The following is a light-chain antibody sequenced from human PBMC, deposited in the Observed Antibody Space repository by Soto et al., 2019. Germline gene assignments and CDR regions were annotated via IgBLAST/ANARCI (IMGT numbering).Light chain of an antibody. CDR3: SSFTSSRTIV. CDR2: EVT. J-gene: IGLJ2*01. CDR1: SSDVGAYNF. V-gene: IGLV2-14*01. Sequence: QSALTQPASVSGSPGQSITISCTGTSSDVGAYNFVSWYQHYPGKAPKLMICEVTNRPSGVSNRFSGSKSGNTASLTISGLQAEDEADYYCSSFTSSRTIVFGGGTKLTVL.